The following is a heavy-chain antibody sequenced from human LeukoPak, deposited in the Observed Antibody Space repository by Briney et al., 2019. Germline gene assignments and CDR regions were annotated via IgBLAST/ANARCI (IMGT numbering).Heavy chain of an antibody. J-gene: IGHJ5*02. CDR1: GVSLSNYA. V-gene: IGHV3-30*04. D-gene: IGHD6-19*01. CDR3: ATSTTVAGTFWFDP. CDR2: ISYDGSKT. Sequence: GGSLRLSCAPSGVSLSNYALDWVRQAPGKGLEWVAAISYDGSKTYYTDPVKGRFTISRDDPSDTLSLQMDSLRAEDTALYYCATSTTVAGTFWFDPRGQGTLVIVSS.